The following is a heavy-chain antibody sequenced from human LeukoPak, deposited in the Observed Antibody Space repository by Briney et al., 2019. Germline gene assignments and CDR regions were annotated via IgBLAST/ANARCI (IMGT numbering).Heavy chain of an antibody. CDR2: ISWNSGSI. Sequence: QPGRSLRLSCAASGFTFDDYAMHWVRQAPGKGLEGVSGISWNSGSIGYADSVKGRFTISRDNAKNSLYLQMNSLRAEDTALYYCAKARPDTAMVSYGGFDYWGQGTLVTVSS. J-gene: IGHJ4*02. CDR3: AKARPDTAMVSYGGFDY. D-gene: IGHD5-18*01. CDR1: GFTFDDYA. V-gene: IGHV3-9*01.